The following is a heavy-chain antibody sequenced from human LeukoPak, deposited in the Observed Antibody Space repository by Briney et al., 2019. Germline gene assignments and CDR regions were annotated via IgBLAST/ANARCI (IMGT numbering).Heavy chain of an antibody. V-gene: IGHV3-30*02. J-gene: IGHJ3*02. CDR3: AKDSAHDFGGDSVPGAFDI. D-gene: IGHD4-23*01. CDR2: IRYDGSNK. Sequence: PGGSLRLSCAASGFTFSSYGMHWVRQAPGKGLEWVAFIRYDGSNKYYADSVKGRFTISRDNSKNTLYLQMNSLRAEDTALYFCAKDSAHDFGGDSVPGAFDIWGQGTMVTVSS. CDR1: GFTFSSYG.